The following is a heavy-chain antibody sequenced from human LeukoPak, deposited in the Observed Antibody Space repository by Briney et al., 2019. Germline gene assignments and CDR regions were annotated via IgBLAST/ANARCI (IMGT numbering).Heavy chain of an antibody. CDR3: ARRRGDILTGYSTVSAFDI. J-gene: IGHJ3*02. V-gene: IGHV5-51*01. CDR1: GYSFTSYW. Sequence: GESPKTSCKGSGYSFTSYWIDRVRQMPGKGLEWMGINYPGDSDTRQSPSFQGQVTISADKPIRIAYLPGSSLKASDTAMYYCARRRGDILTGYSTVSAFDIWGQGTMVTVSS. D-gene: IGHD3-9*01. CDR2: NYPGDSDT.